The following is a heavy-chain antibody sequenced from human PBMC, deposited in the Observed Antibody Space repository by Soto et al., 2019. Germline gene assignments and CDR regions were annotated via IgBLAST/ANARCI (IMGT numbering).Heavy chain of an antibody. Sequence: ASVKVSCKASGDTLTYRHLHWVRQAPGQGLEWMGWISSYNGNTNYAQKVQGRVTMTTDKSTSTTYMELRSPRSDDTAVYYCARGPRYCSSTSCFSGVTWFDPWGQGTLVTVSS. V-gene: IGHV1-18*04. D-gene: IGHD2-2*01. J-gene: IGHJ5*02. CDR3: ARGPRYCSSTSCFSGVTWFDP. CDR1: GDTLTYRH. CDR2: ISSYNGNT.